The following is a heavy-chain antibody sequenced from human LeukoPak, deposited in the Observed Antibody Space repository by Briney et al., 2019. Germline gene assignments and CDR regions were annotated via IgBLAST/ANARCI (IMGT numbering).Heavy chain of an antibody. CDR2: IIPIFGTA. J-gene: IGHJ4*02. V-gene: IGHV1-69*13. D-gene: IGHD3-22*01. CDR1: GGTFSSYA. CDR3: ARLSGYSSGHYYSDY. Sequence: SVKVSCKASGGTFSSYAISWVRQAPGQGLEWMGGIIPIFGTANYAQKFQGRVTITADESTSTAYMELSSLRSEDTAVYYCARLSGYSSGHYYSDYWGQGTLVTVSS.